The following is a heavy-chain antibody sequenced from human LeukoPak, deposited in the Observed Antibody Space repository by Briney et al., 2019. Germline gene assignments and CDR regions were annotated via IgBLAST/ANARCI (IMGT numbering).Heavy chain of an antibody. V-gene: IGHV5-51*01. D-gene: IGHD2-2*01. CDR1: GYSFTSYC. J-gene: IGHJ4*02. Sequence: RGESLKISCKVSGYSFTSYCIGWVRQMPGKGLEWMGIIYPGDSGPTYSPSFQGQVTISADKSISTAYLQWSSLKASDTAMYYCARPLTHCSSTSCPGEVGYWGQGTLVTVSS. CDR3: ARPLTHCSSTSCPGEVGY. CDR2: IYPGDSGP.